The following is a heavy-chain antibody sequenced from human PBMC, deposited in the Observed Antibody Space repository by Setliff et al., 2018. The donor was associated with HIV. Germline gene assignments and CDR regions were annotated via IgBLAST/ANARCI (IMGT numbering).Heavy chain of an antibody. Sequence: SQTLSLTCSVSGDSIRGSGDYWSWVRQPAGKRPEWIGHIYVTGSTAYKPYLRGRATISLDTSKNQFSLKLTSVTAADTAVYFCARLSTGDLRLFEYWGHGALVTVSS. D-gene: IGHD4-17*01. CDR1: GDSIRGSGDY. J-gene: IGHJ4*01. CDR3: ARLSTGDLRLFEY. V-gene: IGHV4-61*09. CDR2: IYVTGST.